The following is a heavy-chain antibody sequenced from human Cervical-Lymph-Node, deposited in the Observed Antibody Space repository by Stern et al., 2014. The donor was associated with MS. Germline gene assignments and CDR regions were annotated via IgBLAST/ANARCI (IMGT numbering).Heavy chain of an antibody. CDR3: ALSSETSDRWYSLGYDL. V-gene: IGHV1-69*01. J-gene: IGHJ5*02. Sequence: VQLEESGAEVTKHGSSVKVSCKASGGTFSKFPSSWVRQAQGQGLEWMGGIFPVCGTPTYSQEFRGRVTSTADVSTSTWYMELSSLRSDDTAVYYCALSSETSDRWYSLGYDLWGQGTLVTVSS. CDR2: IFPVCGTP. CDR1: GGTFSKFP. D-gene: IGHD6-13*01.